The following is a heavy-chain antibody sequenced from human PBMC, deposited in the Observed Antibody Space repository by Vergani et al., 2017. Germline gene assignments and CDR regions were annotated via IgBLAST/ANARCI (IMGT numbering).Heavy chain of an antibody. CDR3: ARVGRYYGSGSYYELDY. CDR1: GYSISSGYY. Sequence: QVQLQESGPGLVKPSETLSLTCAVSGYSISSGYYWGWIRQPPGKGLEWIGSIYHSGSTYYNPSLKSRVTISVDTSKNQFSLKLSSVTAEDTAVYCCARVGRYYGSGSYYELDYWGQGTLVTVSS. J-gene: IGHJ4*02. CDR2: IYHSGST. D-gene: IGHD3-10*01. V-gene: IGHV4-38-2*01.